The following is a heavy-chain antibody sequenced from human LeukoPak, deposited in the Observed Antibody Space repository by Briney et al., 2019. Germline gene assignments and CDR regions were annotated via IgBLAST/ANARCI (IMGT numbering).Heavy chain of an antibody. J-gene: IGHJ4*02. CDR1: GFTFSSFG. CDR3: ANDGRGYDYFGGYVVQTLID. D-gene: IGHD2-21*01. CDR2: IDFDDDIQ. V-gene: IGHV3-30*02. Sequence: PGGSLRLSCVAPGFTFSSFGLHWVRQPPGKGPEWVGYIDFDDDIQYYEESVKDRFSVFRDNSKKTFYLQMNSLTSEDTAMYYCANDGRGYDYFGGYVVQTLIDWGQGTLVIVSS.